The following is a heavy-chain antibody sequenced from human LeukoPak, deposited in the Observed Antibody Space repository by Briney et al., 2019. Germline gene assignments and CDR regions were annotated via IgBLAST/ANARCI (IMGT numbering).Heavy chain of an antibody. D-gene: IGHD2-2*01. CDR1: GYTFTSYA. V-gene: IGHV1-3*01. J-gene: IGHJ6*02. CDR3: ARDRVPAAMGDYYYYGMDV. CDR2: INAGNGNT. Sequence: ASVKVSCKASGYTFTSYAMHWVRQAPRQRLEWMGWINAGNGNTKYSQKFQGRVTITRDTSASTAYMELSSLRSEDTAVYYCARDRVPAAMGDYYYYGMDVWGQGTTVTVSS.